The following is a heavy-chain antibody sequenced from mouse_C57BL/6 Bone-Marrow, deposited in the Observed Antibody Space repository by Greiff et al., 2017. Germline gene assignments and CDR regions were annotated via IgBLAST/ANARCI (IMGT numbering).Heavy chain of an antibody. CDR3: ARQYGNPLDY. J-gene: IGHJ2*01. Sequence: EVQGVESGGDLVKPGGSLKLSCAASGFTFSSYGMSWVRQTPDKRLEWVATISSGGSYTYYPDSVKGRFTISRDNAKNTMYLQMSSLKSEDTAMYYCARQYGNPLDYWGQGTTLTVSA. CDR1: GFTFSSYG. V-gene: IGHV5-6*01. D-gene: IGHD2-1*01. CDR2: ISSGGSYT.